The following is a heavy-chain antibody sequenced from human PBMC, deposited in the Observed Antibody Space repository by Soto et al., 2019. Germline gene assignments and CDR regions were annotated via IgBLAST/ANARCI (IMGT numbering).Heavy chain of an antibody. CDR1: GGSMSSSSYY. CDR2: MYFSGFYSGST. V-gene: IGHV4-39*01. Sequence: LSLTCTVSGGSMSSSSYYWGWIRQPPGKGLEWIANMYFSGFYSGSTSYNPSLKSRVTISVDTSKNQFSLQVSSVTAADTAVYYCARGFDILTFGFCLDYWGQGTLVTVSS. D-gene: IGHD3-9*01. CDR3: ARGFDILTFGFCLDY. J-gene: IGHJ4*02.